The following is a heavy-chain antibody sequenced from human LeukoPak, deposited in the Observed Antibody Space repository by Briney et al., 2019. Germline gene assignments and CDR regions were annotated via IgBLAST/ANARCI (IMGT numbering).Heavy chain of an antibody. CDR1: GFTFSSYW. Sequence: GGSLRLSCAASGFTFSSYWMTWVRQAPGKGPEWVANIKEDGSEKYYVDSVKGRFTISRDNAKNSLYLQMNSLRAEDTAVYYCARLIAVAGNRNFDYWGQGTLVTVSS. CDR2: IKEDGSEK. J-gene: IGHJ4*02. V-gene: IGHV3-7*01. CDR3: ARLIAVAGNRNFDY. D-gene: IGHD6-19*01.